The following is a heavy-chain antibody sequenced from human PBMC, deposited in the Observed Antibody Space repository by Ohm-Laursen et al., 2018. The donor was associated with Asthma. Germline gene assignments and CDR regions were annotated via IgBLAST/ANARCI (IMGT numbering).Heavy chain of an antibody. V-gene: IGHV3-74*01. J-gene: IGHJ4*02. CDR1: GYTFSRYS. D-gene: IGHD3-3*01. Sequence: SLRPSCAASGYTFSRYSIHWVRQIPGKGLVWVARINNDGSSTSYADSVQGRFTISRDNAKNTLDLQMNSLRDEDTAVYYCARDVMEWYLPAFDFWGQGTLVTVSS. CDR2: INNDGSST. CDR3: ARDVMEWYLPAFDF.